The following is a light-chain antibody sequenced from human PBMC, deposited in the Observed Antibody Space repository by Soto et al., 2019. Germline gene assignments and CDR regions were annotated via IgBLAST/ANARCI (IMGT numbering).Light chain of an antibody. J-gene: IGLJ1*01. V-gene: IGLV2-8*01. Sequence: QSVLTQPPSASGSPGQSVTISCTGTKNDIGVYDFVSWYQHHPGKAPRLIIYEVVQRPSGVPDRFSGSKSGNTASLTVSGIQVADKAAYLCEESALSNTDGFGSGTKVTVL. CDR2: EVV. CDR1: KNDIGVYDF. CDR3: EESALSNTDG.